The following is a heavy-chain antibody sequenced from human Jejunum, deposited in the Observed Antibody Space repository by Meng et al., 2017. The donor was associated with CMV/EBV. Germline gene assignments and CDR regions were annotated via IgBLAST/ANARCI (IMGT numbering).Heavy chain of an antibody. Sequence: CKASGGTFSSYAISWVRQAPGQGLEWMGGIIPILGIANYAQKFQGRVTITADKSTSTAYMELSSLRSEDTAVYYCARTITAPQAVDHWGQGTQVTVSS. CDR3: ARTITAPQAVDH. CDR2: IIPILGIA. CDR1: GGTFSSYA. J-gene: IGHJ4*02. V-gene: IGHV1-69*10. D-gene: IGHD6-6*01.